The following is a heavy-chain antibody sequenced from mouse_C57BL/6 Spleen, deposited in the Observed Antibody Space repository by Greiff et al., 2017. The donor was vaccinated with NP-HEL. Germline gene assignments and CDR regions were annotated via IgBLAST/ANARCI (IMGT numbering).Heavy chain of an antibody. J-gene: IGHJ4*01. CDR1: GFTFSSYG. V-gene: IGHV5-6*01. D-gene: IGHD2-3*01. Sequence: EVKLQESGGDLVKPGGSLKLSCAASGFTFSSYGMSWVRQTPDKRLEWVATISSGGSYTYYPDSVKGRFTISRDNAKNTLYLQMSSLKSEDTAMYYCAIYDGYSYAMDYWGQGTSVTVSS. CDR2: ISSGGSYT. CDR3: AIYDGYSYAMDY.